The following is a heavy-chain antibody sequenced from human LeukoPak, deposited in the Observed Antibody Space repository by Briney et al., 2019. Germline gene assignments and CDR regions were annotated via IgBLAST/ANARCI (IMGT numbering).Heavy chain of an antibody. CDR3: ARVRFQWFDP. V-gene: IGHV3-66*01. CDR2: IYGGGDA. J-gene: IGHJ5*02. CDR1: GFTFSITY. D-gene: IGHD3-10*01. Sequence: GSLRLSCTASGFTFSITYMAWVRQAPGKGLEWVSVIYGGGDAYYADSVKGRFTIARDNSKKTLYLQMNNLRVEDTAVYYCARVRFQWFDPWGQGTLVTVSS.